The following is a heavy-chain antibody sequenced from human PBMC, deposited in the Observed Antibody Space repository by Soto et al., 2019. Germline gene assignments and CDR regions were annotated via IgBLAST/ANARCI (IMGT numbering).Heavy chain of an antibody. J-gene: IGHJ4*02. D-gene: IGHD3-10*01. CDR2: ISGSGGST. CDR3: AKGPSVGSGPLYYFDY. V-gene: IGHV3-23*01. Sequence: PGGSLRLSCAASGFTFSSYFMSWVRQAPGKGLEWVSAISGSGGSTYYADSVKGRFTISRDNSKNTLYLQMNSLRAEDTAVYYCAKGPSVGSGPLYYFDYWGQGTLVTVSS. CDR1: GFTFSSYF.